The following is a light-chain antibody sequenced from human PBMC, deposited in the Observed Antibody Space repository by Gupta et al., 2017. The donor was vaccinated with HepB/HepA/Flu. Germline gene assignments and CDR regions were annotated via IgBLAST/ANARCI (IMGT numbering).Light chain of an antibody. Sequence: QAGLTQPPSVSKGLRQTATLTCTGNSNNVGNQGAAWLQQHPGHPPKLLVYCKNNRPSGISERVSESKSGTTASLTINGLQPEDEADYYCSAWDTSLSAVVFGGGTKLTVL. V-gene: IGLV10-54*04. CDR3: SAWDTSLSAVV. CDR1: SNNVGNQG. CDR2: CKN. J-gene: IGLJ3*02.